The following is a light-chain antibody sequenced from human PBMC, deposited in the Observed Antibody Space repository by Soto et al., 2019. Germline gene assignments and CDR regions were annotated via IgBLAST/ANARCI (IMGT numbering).Light chain of an antibody. V-gene: IGKV3-20*01. CDR1: QTVSNSF. CDR2: ATS. Sequence: IVLTQSPGTLSLSPGVTATLSCRASQTVSNSFLGWYQQRPGQAPRLLMIATSKTAPGIPDRFSGSGSGTDFTLTISRLEPEDFAVYYRQEYGTSRTFGQGTKVDIK. CDR3: QEYGTSRT. J-gene: IGKJ1*01.